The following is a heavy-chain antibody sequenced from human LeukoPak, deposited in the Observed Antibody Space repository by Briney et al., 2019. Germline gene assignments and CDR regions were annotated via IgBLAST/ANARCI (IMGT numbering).Heavy chain of an antibody. CDR3: ARDYSSGWYYFDY. CDR2: ISSSSSYI. J-gene: IGHJ4*02. Sequence: GGSLRLSCAASGFTFSSYEMNWVRQAPGKGLEWVSYISSSSSYIYYADSVKGRFTISRDNAKNSLYLQMNSLRAEDTAVYYCARDYSSGWYYFDYWGQGTLVTVSS. CDR1: GFTFSSYE. V-gene: IGHV3-21*05. D-gene: IGHD6-19*01.